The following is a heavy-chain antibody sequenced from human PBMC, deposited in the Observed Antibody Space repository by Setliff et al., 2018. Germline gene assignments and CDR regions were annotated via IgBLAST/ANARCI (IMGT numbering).Heavy chain of an antibody. V-gene: IGHV3-21*01. CDR2: ISKSSSYI. CDR3: ARDGGEY. CDR1: GFTFSRYS. J-gene: IGHJ4*02. Sequence: LRLSCAASGFTFSRYSMTWVRQAPGKGLEWVSSISKSSSYIYYADSVKGRFAVSRDNADNSLYLQMNSLRAEDTAVYYCARDGGEYWGQGTLVTVSS. D-gene: IGHD3-16*01.